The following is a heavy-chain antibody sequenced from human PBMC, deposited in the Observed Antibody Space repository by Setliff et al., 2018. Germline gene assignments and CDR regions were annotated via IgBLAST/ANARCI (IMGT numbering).Heavy chain of an antibody. CDR1: GGTFSSYA. Sequence: SVKVSCKASGGTFSSYAISWVRQAPGQGLEWMGGIIPIFGTANYAQKFQGRVTITTDESTSTAYMELSSLRSEDTAVYYCARAQTGMGSGYYYDPEGEYFQHWGQGTLVTVSS. CDR2: IIPIFGTA. D-gene: IGHD3-22*01. CDR3: ARAQTGMGSGYYYDPEGEYFQH. V-gene: IGHV1-69*05. J-gene: IGHJ1*01.